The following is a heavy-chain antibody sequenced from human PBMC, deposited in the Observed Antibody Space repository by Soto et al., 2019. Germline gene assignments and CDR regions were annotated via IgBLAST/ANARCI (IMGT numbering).Heavy chain of an antibody. Sequence: GGSLRLSCAASGFTFSDYYMSWIRQAPGKGLEWVSYISSSSSYTNYADSVKGRFTISRDNAKNSLYLQMNSLRAEDTAVYYCARDFPPYYYDSSGPRFDPWGQGTLVTVSS. V-gene: IGHV3-11*05. J-gene: IGHJ5*02. D-gene: IGHD3-22*01. CDR3: ARDFPPYYYDSSGPRFDP. CDR1: GFTFSDYY. CDR2: ISSSSSYT.